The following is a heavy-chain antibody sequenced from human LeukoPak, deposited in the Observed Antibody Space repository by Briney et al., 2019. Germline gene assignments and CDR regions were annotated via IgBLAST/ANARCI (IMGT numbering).Heavy chain of an antibody. J-gene: IGHJ6*03. CDR1: GFTFSSYA. CDR2: ISGSGGST. CDR3: AKLAPYCSGGSCFYYYYYMDV. V-gene: IGHV3-23*01. D-gene: IGHD2-15*01. Sequence: GGSLRLSCAASGFTFSSYAMSWVRQAPEKGLEWVSAISGSGGSTYYADSVKGRFTISRDNSKNTLYLQMNSLRAEDTAVYYCAKLAPYCSGGSCFYYYYYMDVWGKGTTVTVSS.